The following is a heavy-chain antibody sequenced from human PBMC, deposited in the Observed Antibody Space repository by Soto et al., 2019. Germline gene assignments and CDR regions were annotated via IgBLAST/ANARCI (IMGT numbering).Heavy chain of an antibody. Sequence: EVQLVESGGGLVQPGGSLRLSCAGSGFTFNSYWMTWVRQAPGKGLEWVVNIKQDGSEKHYVDSVKGRFTISRDNAKNSLYLQMNSLRAEDTAVYYCASQRRDGYFGDYWGQGTLVTVSS. V-gene: IGHV3-7*01. J-gene: IGHJ4*02. CDR1: GFTFNSYW. CDR2: IKQDGSEK. CDR3: ASQRRDGYFGDY. D-gene: IGHD5-12*01.